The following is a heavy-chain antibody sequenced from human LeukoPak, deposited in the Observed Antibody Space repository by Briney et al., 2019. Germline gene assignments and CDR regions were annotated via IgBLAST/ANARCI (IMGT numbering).Heavy chain of an antibody. Sequence: SETLSLTCTVSGGSISTYYWSWIRQPPGKGLEWIGYIYYSGSTNYNPSLKSRVTISVDTSKNQFSLKLSSVTAADTAVYYCARGGGSSSWYGGNYFDYWGQGTLVTVSS. D-gene: IGHD6-13*01. CDR1: GGSISTYY. V-gene: IGHV4-59*01. CDR2: IYYSGST. J-gene: IGHJ4*02. CDR3: ARGGGSSSWYGGNYFDY.